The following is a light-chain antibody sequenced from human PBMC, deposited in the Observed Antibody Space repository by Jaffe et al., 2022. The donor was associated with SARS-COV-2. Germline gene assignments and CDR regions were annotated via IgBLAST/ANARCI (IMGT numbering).Light chain of an antibody. CDR2: DVS. CDR1: SSDVGGYTY. CDR3: SSYTSSNKVV. J-gene: IGLJ3*02. Sequence: QSALTQPASVSGSPGQSITISCTGTSSDVGGYTYVSWYQHHPGKAPKLMIYDVSDRPSGVSNRFSGSKSGNTASLSISGLQAEDEADYYCSSYTSSNKVVFGGGTKLTVL. V-gene: IGLV2-14*03.